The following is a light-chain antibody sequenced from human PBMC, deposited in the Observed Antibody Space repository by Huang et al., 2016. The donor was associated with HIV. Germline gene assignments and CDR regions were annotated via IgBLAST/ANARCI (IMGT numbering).Light chain of an antibody. CDR2: GAS. V-gene: IGKV3-11*01. Sequence: EIVLTQSPDTLSLSPGERATLSCRASQSVSRHLAWYQHKPGQSPRLLIYGASNRAAGIPARFSGSGSGTYFALSISSLEPEDFAVYYCQQRDNWPPMYTFGQGTKLEIK. CDR1: QSVSRH. J-gene: IGKJ2*01. CDR3: QQRDNWPPMYT.